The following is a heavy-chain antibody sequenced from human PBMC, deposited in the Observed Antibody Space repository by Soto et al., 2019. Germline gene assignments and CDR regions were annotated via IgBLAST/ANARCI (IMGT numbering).Heavy chain of an antibody. J-gene: IGHJ4*02. CDR1: GFMFGDYG. D-gene: IGHD5-12*01. CDR2: TSYDGSFK. Sequence: QVQLVESGGGVVQPGRSLRLSCAASGFMFGDYGMHWVRQSPGQGLEWVAVTSYDGSFKDYAESVKGRFTISRDNSKNTMYLQMNSLRGEDTAVYYCAQDPKRDGYNYASFWGQGTLVTVSP. V-gene: IGHV3-30*18. CDR3: AQDPKRDGYNYASF.